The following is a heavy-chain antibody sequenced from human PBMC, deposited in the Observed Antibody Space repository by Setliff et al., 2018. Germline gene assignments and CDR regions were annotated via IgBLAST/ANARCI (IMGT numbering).Heavy chain of an antibody. CDR3: ATRIEGYSYGHHYFDY. D-gene: IGHD5-18*01. Sequence: SLTCAVSGYSISSGYYWGWIRQPPGKGLEWIGSIYHSGKTYYNPSLRSRLTISVDTSENQFSLKLSSVTAADTAVYYCATRIEGYSYGHHYFDYWGQGTLVTVSS. V-gene: IGHV4-38-2*01. CDR1: GYSISSGYY. CDR2: IYHSGKT. J-gene: IGHJ4*02.